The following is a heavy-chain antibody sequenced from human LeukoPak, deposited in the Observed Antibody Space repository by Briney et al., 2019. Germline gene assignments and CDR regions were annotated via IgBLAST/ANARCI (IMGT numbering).Heavy chain of an antibody. J-gene: IGHJ4*02. CDR2: IFGSGGST. Sequence: GGSLRLSCAASGFTFSSYAMYWVRQAPGKGLEWVSGIFGSGGSTHYADSVKGWFTISRDNSKNTVYLQTNSLRAEDTAVYYCAKTTTGYSSGRFPGWPVDYWGQGTLVTVSS. V-gene: IGHV3-23*01. D-gene: IGHD6-19*01. CDR1: GFTFSSYA. CDR3: AKTTTGYSSGRFPGWPVDY.